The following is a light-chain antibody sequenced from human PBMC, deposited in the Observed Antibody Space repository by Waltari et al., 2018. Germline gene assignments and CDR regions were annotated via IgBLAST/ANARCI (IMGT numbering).Light chain of an antibody. Sequence: DIQLTQSPSFLSASVGDRVTITCRASQGVNSYLAWYQQKPEQAPKLLIYSASTLQTGVPSRFSGSGSGTQFTLTISNLQPEDFATYYCQQVNTYPRTFGQGTKVEIK. V-gene: IGKV1-9*01. J-gene: IGKJ1*01. CDR1: QGVNSY. CDR3: QQVNTYPRT. CDR2: SAS.